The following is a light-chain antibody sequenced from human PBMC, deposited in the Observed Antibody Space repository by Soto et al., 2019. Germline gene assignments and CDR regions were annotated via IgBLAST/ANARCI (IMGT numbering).Light chain of an antibody. J-gene: IGKJ2*01. Sequence: DIQMTQFPDTLSASVGDRVTITCRASQSINSWLAWYQQKPGKAPKVLIYKASNLQSGVPSRFSGSESGTEFTLTISCLQPDDFATYYCQQYKSYSEYTFGQGTKVDIK. CDR2: KAS. CDR1: QSINSW. CDR3: QQYKSYSEYT. V-gene: IGKV1-5*03.